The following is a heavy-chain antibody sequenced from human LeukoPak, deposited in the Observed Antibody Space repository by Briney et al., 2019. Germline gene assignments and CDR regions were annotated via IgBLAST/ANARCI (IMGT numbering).Heavy chain of an antibody. CDR1: GGTSNSHA. Sequence: EASVKVSCKASGGTSNSHAISWVRQAPGQRLEGMGRIIPNLGTTNRAQNFQDRVTLTADKSTNTAYMELTSLTSDDTAVYYCATTNDGGGYQWGDFFDFWGQGTLVTVSS. CDR3: ATTNDGGGYQWGDFFDF. CDR2: IIPNLGTT. V-gene: IGHV1-69*04. D-gene: IGHD3-22*01. J-gene: IGHJ4*02.